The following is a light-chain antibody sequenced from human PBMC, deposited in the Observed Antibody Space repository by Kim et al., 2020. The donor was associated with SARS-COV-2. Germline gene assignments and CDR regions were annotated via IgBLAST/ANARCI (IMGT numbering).Light chain of an antibody. CDR1: QSISNW. CDR2: QAS. V-gene: IGKV1-5*03. CDR3: QQFHSYPYT. Sequence: SASVGDTVKITCRASQSISNWLAWYQQKRGKAPKLLIYQASNLENGVPSRFSGSASGTEFTLTISSLQPDDFATYYCQQFHSYPYTFGQGTKLEI. J-gene: IGKJ2*01.